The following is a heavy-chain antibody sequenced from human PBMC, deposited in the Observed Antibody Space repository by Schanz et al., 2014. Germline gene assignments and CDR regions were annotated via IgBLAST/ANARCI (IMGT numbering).Heavy chain of an antibody. CDR1: GFTFSSYS. CDR2: ISSGGGST. Sequence: EVQLVESGGDLVQPGGSLRLSCTASGFTFSSYSMNWVRQAPGKGLEWVSSISSGGGSTYYADSVKGRFTISSDSSKNTLYLQMNSLRVEDSAIYYCAKDISDTSGKDDYWGQGTLVTVSS. V-gene: IGHV3-23*04. CDR3: AKDISDTSGKDDY. J-gene: IGHJ4*02. D-gene: IGHD3-22*01.